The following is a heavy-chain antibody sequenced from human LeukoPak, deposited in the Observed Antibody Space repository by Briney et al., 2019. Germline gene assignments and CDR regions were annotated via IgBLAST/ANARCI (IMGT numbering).Heavy chain of an antibody. D-gene: IGHD2-15*01. Sequence: GGSLRLSCAASGFTFSSSAMSWVRQAPGKGLEWGSAISNNGGYTYYADSVQGRFTISRDNSKSTLCLQMNSLRAEDTAVYYCAKQLGYCSDGSCYFPYWGQGTLVTVSS. CDR2: ISNNGGYT. V-gene: IGHV3-23*01. J-gene: IGHJ4*02. CDR1: GFTFSSSA. CDR3: AKQLGYCSDGSCYFPY.